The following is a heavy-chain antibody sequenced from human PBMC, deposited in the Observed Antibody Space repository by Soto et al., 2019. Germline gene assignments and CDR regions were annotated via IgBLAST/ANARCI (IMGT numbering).Heavy chain of an antibody. CDR2: INVYNGDR. CDR3: ARLQLRSDRMLNWFDP. CDR1: GYIFTKYG. J-gene: IGHJ5*02. D-gene: IGHD2-15*01. V-gene: IGHV1-18*01. Sequence: QVQVVQSGPELKKPGASVKVSCKAQGYIFTKYGIVWVRQAPGHGLEWMGLINVYNGDRKVAQKFQDRVSMTTDTATDTAYMELKSLRSGDTAVYYCARLQLRSDRMLNWFDPWGQGTLVTVSS.